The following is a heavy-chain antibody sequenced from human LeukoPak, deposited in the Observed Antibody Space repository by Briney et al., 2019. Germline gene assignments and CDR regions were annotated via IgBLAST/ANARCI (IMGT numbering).Heavy chain of an antibody. J-gene: IGHJ5*02. CDR2: IYTSGST. V-gene: IGHV4-4*07. CDR1: GGSISSYY. Sequence: PSETLSLTCTVSGGSISSYYWSWIRQPAGKGLEWIGRIYTSGSTNYNPSLKSRVTMSVDTSKNQFSLKLSSVTAADTAVYYCARGSIAAAGNTFDPWGQGTLVTVSS. D-gene: IGHD6-13*01. CDR3: ARGSIAAAGNTFDP.